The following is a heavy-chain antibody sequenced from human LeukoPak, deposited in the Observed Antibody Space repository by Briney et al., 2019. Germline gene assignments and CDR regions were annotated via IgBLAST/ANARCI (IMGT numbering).Heavy chain of an antibody. CDR1: GYTFTSYY. V-gene: IGHV1-46*01. CDR2: INPSGGST. CDR3: ARSQYSYGSSSPLGDY. D-gene: IGHD5-18*01. Sequence: ASVKVSCKASGYTFTSYYMHWVRQAPGQGLEWMGIINPSGGSTSYAQKFQGRVTMTRDMSTSTVYMELSSLRSEDTAVYYCARSQYSYGSSSPLGDYWGQGTLVTVSS. J-gene: IGHJ4*02.